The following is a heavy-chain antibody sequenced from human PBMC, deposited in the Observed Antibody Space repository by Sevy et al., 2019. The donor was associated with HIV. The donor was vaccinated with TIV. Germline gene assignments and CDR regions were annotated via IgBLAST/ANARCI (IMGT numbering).Heavy chain of an antibody. D-gene: IGHD2-15*01. CDR1: GFTFTSSA. CDR2: IVVGSGNT. Sequence: ASVKVSCKASGFTFTSSAVQWVRQARGQRLEWIGWIVVGSGNTNYAQKFQERVTIPRDMSTSTAYMELSSLRSEDTAVYYCAAGYCSGGSCPYGMDVWGQGTTVTVSS. J-gene: IGHJ6*02. V-gene: IGHV1-58*01. CDR3: AAGYCSGGSCPYGMDV.